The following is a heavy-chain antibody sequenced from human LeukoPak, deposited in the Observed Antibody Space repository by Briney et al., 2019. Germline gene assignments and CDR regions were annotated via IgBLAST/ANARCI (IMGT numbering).Heavy chain of an antibody. CDR3: ARHDSSGPYNAFDI. Sequence: PSETLSLTCTVSGGSISSSSYYWGWIRQPPGKGLEWIGSIYYSGSTYYNPSLKSRVTISVDTSKNQFSLKLSSVTAADTAVYYCARHDSSGPYNAFDIWGRGTMVAVSS. V-gene: IGHV4-39*01. CDR1: GGSISSSSYY. J-gene: IGHJ3*02. CDR2: IYYSGST. D-gene: IGHD3-22*01.